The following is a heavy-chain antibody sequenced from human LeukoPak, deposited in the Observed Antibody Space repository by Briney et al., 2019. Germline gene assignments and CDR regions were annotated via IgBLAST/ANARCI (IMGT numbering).Heavy chain of an antibody. D-gene: IGHD5-18*01. CDR3: ARNSYGYEY. CDR1: GGTFSSYA. V-gene: IGHV1-69*04. CDR2: IIPILGIA. J-gene: IGHJ4*02. Sequence: GASVKVSCKASGGTFSSYAISWVRQAPGQGLEWMGRIIPILGIANYAQKFQGRVTITADNPTSTAYMELSSLRSDDTAVYYCARNSYGYEYWGQGTLVTVSS.